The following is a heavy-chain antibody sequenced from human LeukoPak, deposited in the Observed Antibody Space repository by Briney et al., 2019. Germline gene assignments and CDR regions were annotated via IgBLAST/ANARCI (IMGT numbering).Heavy chain of an antibody. V-gene: IGHV3-11*01. CDR1: GFTFSDYN. CDR2: ISSSGSTI. J-gene: IGHJ5*02. D-gene: IGHD3-22*01. Sequence: PGGSLRLSCAASGFTFSDYNMSWIRQAPGKGLEWVSYISSSGSTIYYADSVKGPFTISRDNAKNSLYLQMNSLRAEDTAVYYCARDSYYDSSGHNYNWFDPWGQGTLVTVSS. CDR3: ARDSYYDSSGHNYNWFDP.